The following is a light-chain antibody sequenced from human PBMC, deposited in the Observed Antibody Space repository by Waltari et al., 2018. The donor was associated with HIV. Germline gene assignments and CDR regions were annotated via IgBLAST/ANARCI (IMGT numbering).Light chain of an antibody. CDR3: QQYGSSPRT. V-gene: IGKV3-20*01. CDR2: GAS. CDR1: PAVSNSY. Sequence: EIVLTQSPGTLSLSPGESATLSCRASPAVSNSYLVWYQQKPGQAPRLLISGASNRATGIPDRFSGSGSGTDFNLNISRLEPEDFAVYYCQQYGSSPRTFGQGTKVEIK. J-gene: IGKJ1*01.